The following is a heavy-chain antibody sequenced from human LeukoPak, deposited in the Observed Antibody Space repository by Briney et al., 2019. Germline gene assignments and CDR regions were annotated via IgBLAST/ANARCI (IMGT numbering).Heavy chain of an antibody. Sequence: ASVTVSCKASGYTFTGYYMHWVRQAPGQGLEWMGWINPNSGGTNYAQKFQGRVTMTRDTSISTAYMELSRLRSEDTAVYYCAREGTTVVTPASNDFDYWGQGTLVTVSS. CDR3: AREGTTVVTPASNDFDY. V-gene: IGHV1-2*02. J-gene: IGHJ4*02. D-gene: IGHD4-23*01. CDR2: INPNSGGT. CDR1: GYTFTGYY.